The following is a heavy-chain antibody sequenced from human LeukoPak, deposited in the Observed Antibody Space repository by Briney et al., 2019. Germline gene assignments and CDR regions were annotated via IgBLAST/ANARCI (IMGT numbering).Heavy chain of an antibody. V-gene: IGHV4-34*01. CDR1: GGSFSGYY. Sequence: SETLSLTCAVYGGSFSGYYWCWIRQPPGKGLEWIGEINHSGSTNYNPSLTSRVTISVDTSKNQFSLKLTSVTAADTAVYYCARDADYYYMDVWGKGTTVTVSS. J-gene: IGHJ6*03. CDR3: ARDADYYYMDV. CDR2: INHSGST.